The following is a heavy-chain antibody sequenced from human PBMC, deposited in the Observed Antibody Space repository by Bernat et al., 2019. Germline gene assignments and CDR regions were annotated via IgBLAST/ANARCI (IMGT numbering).Heavy chain of an antibody. CDR3: ARGYGPEN. CDR2: IKQDSSVQ. J-gene: IGHJ1*01. CDR1: GFSFSGIW. V-gene: IGHV3-7*03. D-gene: IGHD2-8*02. Sequence: EVQLVESGGALVQPGGSLRLFCVGSGFSFSGIWMTWVRSAPGKGLEWVANIKQDSSVQHYVDSVKGRFIISRDNTKNSLFLQMNSLRVDDTAVYYCARGYGPENWGQGTLVTVSS.